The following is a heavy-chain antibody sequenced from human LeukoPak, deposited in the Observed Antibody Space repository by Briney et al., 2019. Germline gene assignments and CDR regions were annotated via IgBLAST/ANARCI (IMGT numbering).Heavy chain of an antibody. CDR2: ISRGSHYI. J-gene: IGHJ4*02. D-gene: IGHD4-17*01. CDR3: ASISRYGDSLR. CDR1: GFSFSDYD. V-gene: IGHV3-21*01. Sequence: PGGSLRLSCVASGFSFSDYDMNWVRQPPGKGLQWVSSISRGSHYIYYTDSMKGRFTISRDNAKNSLYLQMNSLRAEDTAVYYCASISRYGDSLRWGQGTLVTVSS.